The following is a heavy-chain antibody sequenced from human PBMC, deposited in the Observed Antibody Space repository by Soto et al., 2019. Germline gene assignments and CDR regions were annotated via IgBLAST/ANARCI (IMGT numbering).Heavy chain of an antibody. CDR1: GYNFSAYY. J-gene: IGHJ4*02. V-gene: IGHV1-8*01. CDR2: LNPRNGQT. D-gene: IGHD5-18*01. CDR3: ARETDTSMVDY. Sequence: QVQLVQSGAEVKKPGASVKVSCQTSGYNFSAYYFNWVRQAAGQGPEWMGWLNPRNGQTGYVQKFRGRVTMTRDTSIATVYLELRRLTSEDTAIYFCARETDTSMVDYWGQVTLVNVSS.